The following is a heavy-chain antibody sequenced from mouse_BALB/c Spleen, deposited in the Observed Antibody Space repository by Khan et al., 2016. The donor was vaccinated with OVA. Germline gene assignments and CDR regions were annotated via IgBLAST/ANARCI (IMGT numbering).Heavy chain of an antibody. V-gene: IGHV1-4*01. D-gene: IGHD2-5*01. Sequence: QVQLQQSGAELARPGASVKMSCKASGYTFTSYTIHWVKQRPGQGLEWIGYINPTNIYTNYNQKFRDKATLTADKSSRTAYMQLSSLTSEDSAVYYGSRVEPYQSNYEGWFAYWGQGTLVTVSA. CDR2: INPTNIYT. CDR3: SRVEPYQSNYEGWFAY. J-gene: IGHJ3*01. CDR1: GYTFTSYT.